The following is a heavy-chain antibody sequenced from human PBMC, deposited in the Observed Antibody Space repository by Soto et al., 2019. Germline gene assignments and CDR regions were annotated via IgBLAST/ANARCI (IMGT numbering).Heavy chain of an antibody. Sequence: GGSLRLSCAASGFTFSSYGMHWVRQAPGKGLEWVAVIWYDGSNKYYADSVKGRFTISRDNSKNTLYLQMNSLRAEDTAVCYCARDFSSIQRGWFDPWGQGTLVTVSS. V-gene: IGHV3-33*01. CDR1: GFTFSSYG. CDR2: IWYDGSNK. D-gene: IGHD2-2*01. J-gene: IGHJ5*02. CDR3: ARDFSSIQRGWFDP.